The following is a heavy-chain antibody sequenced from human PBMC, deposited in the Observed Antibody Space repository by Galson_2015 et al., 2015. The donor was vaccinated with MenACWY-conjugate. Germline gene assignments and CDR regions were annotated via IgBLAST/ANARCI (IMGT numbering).Heavy chain of an antibody. V-gene: IGHV1-69*13. CDR2: IIPIFGTP. CDR1: GGIFSTYG. Sequence: SVKVSCKASGGIFSTYGLNWVRQAPGQGLEWMGAIIPIFGTPSYAQKFQGRVSISADESTNTAYMDLSSLGTEDTAIYYCARELTRPGGVRGVVPGAFDIWGQGTVVTVPS. CDR3: ARELTRPGGVRGVVPGAFDI. D-gene: IGHD3-10*01. J-gene: IGHJ3*02.